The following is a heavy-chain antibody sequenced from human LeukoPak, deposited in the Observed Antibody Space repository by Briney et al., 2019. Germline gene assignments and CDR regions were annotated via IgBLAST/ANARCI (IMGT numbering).Heavy chain of an antibody. J-gene: IGHJ6*03. CDR3: ARYSGFGADYYYPYMDV. V-gene: IGHV3-11*04. D-gene: IGHD3-10*01. CDR1: VFTFSDYY. Sequence: GGALRLSCAASVFTFSDYYMSWIREAPGKGLGSVSYISSSGRTIYYADSVTGRFPISRDNAKNSLYLQMTSLRAEDTAVYYCARYSGFGADYYYPYMDVWGKGTTVPISS. CDR2: ISSSGRTI.